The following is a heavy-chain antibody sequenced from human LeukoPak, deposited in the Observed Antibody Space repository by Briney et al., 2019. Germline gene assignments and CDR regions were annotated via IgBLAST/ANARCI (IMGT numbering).Heavy chain of an antibody. CDR2: INAGSANT. CDR1: GYSFTSYA. D-gene: IGHD3-22*01. CDR3: ARNGVTTPGMDV. J-gene: IGHJ6*02. V-gene: IGHV1-3*01. Sequence: ASVKVSCKASGYSFTSYAVHWVRQAPGQKLEWMGWINAGSANTKYSQKLQGRVTFTSDTSADTAYMELNSLRSEDTAVYYCARNGVTTPGMDVWGQGTTVSVS.